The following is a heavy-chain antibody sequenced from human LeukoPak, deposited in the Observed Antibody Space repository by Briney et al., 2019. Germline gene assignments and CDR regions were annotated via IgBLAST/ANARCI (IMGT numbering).Heavy chain of an antibody. Sequence: GGSLRLSCAASGFTLRNYAMSWVRQAPGKGLEWVSSIGAGDKYTYHIDSVKGRFTITRDNSENTLYLQMNSLRVEDTAVYYCVRGALGYSGYDQTFDYWAQGTLVTVSS. CDR2: IGAGDKYT. J-gene: IGHJ4*02. CDR1: GFTLRNYA. CDR3: VRGALGYSGYDQTFDY. V-gene: IGHV3-23*01. D-gene: IGHD5-12*01.